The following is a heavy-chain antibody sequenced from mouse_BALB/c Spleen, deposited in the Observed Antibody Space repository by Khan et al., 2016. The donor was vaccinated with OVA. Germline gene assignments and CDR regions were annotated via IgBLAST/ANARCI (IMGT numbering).Heavy chain of an antibody. Sequence: EVQLQESGPSLVKPSQTLSLTCSVTGDSITSGYWSWIRKFPGNKLEYMGYMIFSGNTYYNPSLKSRISITRHTSTNQYSLQLNSVTTEDTATYCCARSTYRYAFAYWGQGTLVTVSA. CDR3: ARSTYRYAFAY. V-gene: IGHV3-8*02. CDR1: GDSITSGY. CDR2: MIFSGNT. D-gene: IGHD2-14*01. J-gene: IGHJ3*01.